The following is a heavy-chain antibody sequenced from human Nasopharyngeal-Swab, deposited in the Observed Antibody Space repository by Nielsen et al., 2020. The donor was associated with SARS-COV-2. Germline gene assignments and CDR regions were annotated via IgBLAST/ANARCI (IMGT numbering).Heavy chain of an antibody. CDR3: ARDGGYSYGYQGRRDWLDP. CDR2: IIPIFGTA. CDR1: GGTFSSYA. D-gene: IGHD5-18*01. Sequence: SVKVSCKASGGTFSSYAISWVRQAPGQGLEWMGGIIPIFGTANYAQKFQGRVTITADESTSTAYMELSSLRSEDTAVYYCARDGGYSYGYQGRRDWLDPWGQGTLVTVSS. V-gene: IGHV1-69*13. J-gene: IGHJ5*02.